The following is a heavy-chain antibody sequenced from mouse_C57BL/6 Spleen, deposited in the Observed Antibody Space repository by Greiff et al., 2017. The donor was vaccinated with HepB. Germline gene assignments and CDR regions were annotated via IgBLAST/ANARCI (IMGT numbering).Heavy chain of an antibody. D-gene: IGHD1-1*01. V-gene: IGHV5-16*01. CDR2: INYDGSST. Sequence: EVQRVESEGGLVQPGSSMKLSCTASGFTFSDYYMAWVRQVPEKGLEWVANINYDGSSTYYLDSLKSRFIISRDNAKNILYLQMSSLKSEDTATYYCAREGNYYGSSHWYFDVWGTGTTVTVSS. CDR3: AREGNYYGSSHWYFDV. CDR1: GFTFSDYY. J-gene: IGHJ1*03.